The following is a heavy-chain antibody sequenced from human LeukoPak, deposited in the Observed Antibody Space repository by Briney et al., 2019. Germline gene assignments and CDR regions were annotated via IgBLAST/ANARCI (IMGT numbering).Heavy chain of an antibody. CDR2: IYHSGST. J-gene: IGHJ6*03. Sequence: YPSETLSLTCTVSGYSISSGYYWGWIRQPPGKGLEWIGSIYHSGSTYYNPSLKSRVTISLDTSKNQFSLKVSSVTAADTAIYYCAKDFSSASYTYYYYYMDVWGKGTTVTVSS. CDR1: GYSISSGYY. CDR3: AKDFSSASYTYYYYYMDV. V-gene: IGHV4-38-2*02. D-gene: IGHD6-25*01.